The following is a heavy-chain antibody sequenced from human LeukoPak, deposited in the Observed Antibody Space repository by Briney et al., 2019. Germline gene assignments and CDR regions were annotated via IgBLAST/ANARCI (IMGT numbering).Heavy chain of an antibody. J-gene: IGHJ4*02. Sequence: GGSLRLSCAASGFTFSSYAMSWVRQAPGKGLEWVSVISGSGGTTYYADSVKGRFTISRDNSKNTLYMQMNSLRAEDTAVYCCAKAQSGYSDLEYWGQGTLVTISS. V-gene: IGHV3-23*01. CDR3: AKAQSGYSDLEY. CDR1: GFTFSSYA. D-gene: IGHD4-17*01. CDR2: ISGSGGTT.